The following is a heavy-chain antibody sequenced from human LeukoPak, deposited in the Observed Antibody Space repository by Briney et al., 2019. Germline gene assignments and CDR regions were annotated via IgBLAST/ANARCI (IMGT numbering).Heavy chain of an antibody. J-gene: IGHJ3*02. CDR2: ISYDGSNK. CDR1: GFTFSSYA. V-gene: IGHV3-30-3*01. Sequence: GGSLRLSCAASGFTFSSYAMHWVRQAPGKGLEWVAVISYDGSNKYYADSVKGRFTISRDNSKNTLYLQMNSLRAEDTAVYYCARGSLAAAGTEDAFDIWGQGTMVTVSS. CDR3: ARGSLAAAGTEDAFDI. D-gene: IGHD6-13*01.